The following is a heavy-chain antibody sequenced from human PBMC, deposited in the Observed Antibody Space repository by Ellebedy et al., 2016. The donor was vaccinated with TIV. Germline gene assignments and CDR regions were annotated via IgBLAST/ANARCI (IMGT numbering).Heavy chain of an antibody. Sequence: GESLKISCAGSGFTFSDYFMSWVRQAPGKGLEWISYIPASGPGIYYADSVKGRFTVARDNANKSLHLKMNNLRGDDTAVYYCGRAREPGPFAYYYYGMDVWGQGTTVTVSS. CDR3: GRAREPGPFAYYYYGMDV. D-gene: IGHD1-1*01. V-gene: IGHV3-11*01. J-gene: IGHJ6*02. CDR1: GFTFSDYF. CDR2: IPASGPGI.